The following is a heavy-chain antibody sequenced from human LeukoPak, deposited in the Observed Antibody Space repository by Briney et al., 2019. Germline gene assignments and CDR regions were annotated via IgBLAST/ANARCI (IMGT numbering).Heavy chain of an antibody. D-gene: IGHD6-13*01. CDR3: ARDNQQLVRPFDY. CDR1: GFTFDDYG. J-gene: IGHJ4*02. V-gene: IGHV3-20*04. Sequence: PGGSLRLSCAASGFTFDDYGMSWVRQAPGKGLEWVSGITWNGDTTGYADSVKGRFTISRDNAKNSLYLQMNSLRAEDTAVYYCARDNQQLVRPFDYWGQGTLVTVSS. CDR2: ITWNGDTT.